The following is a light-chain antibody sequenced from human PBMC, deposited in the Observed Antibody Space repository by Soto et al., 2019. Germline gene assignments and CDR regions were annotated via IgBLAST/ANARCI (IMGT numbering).Light chain of an antibody. Sequence: EIVFTQSPATLSLSPGERATLSCRASQSVSTNLTWYQQKPGQAPRLLIYGASTRATGVPGRFSGSGSGTEFTLTISSLQSEDFAVYYCQQYNDWWTFGQGTKVDIK. V-gene: IGKV3-15*01. CDR2: GAS. CDR1: QSVSTN. J-gene: IGKJ1*01. CDR3: QQYNDWWT.